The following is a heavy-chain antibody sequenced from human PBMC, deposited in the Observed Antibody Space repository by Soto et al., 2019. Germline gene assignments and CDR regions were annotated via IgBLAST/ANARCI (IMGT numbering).Heavy chain of an antibody. CDR3: ARPSTSYGDYGGSLAY. J-gene: IGHJ4*02. CDR2: VSAHTGDS. V-gene: IGHV1-18*01. D-gene: IGHD4-17*01. CDR1: GYPFGGYA. Sequence: QVQLVHSGAEVKKPGASVKVSCKASGYPFGGYAIGWVRQAPGQGLEWMGWVSAHTGDSGYAQRFQGRVTLTTETSTSTAYMELRGLRSDDTAVYYCARPSTSYGDYGGSLAYWGQGTLVTVSS.